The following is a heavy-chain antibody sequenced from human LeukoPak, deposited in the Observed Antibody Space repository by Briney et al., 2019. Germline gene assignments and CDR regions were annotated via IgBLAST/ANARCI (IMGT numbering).Heavy chain of an antibody. D-gene: IGHD4-23*01. CDR1: GFTFSNYW. CDR2: IRQRGSDK. CDR3: ARGRYGGNSYYFDY. J-gene: IGHJ4*02. Sequence: GGSLRLSCAASGFTFSNYWMSWVRQAPGKGLEWVANIRQRGSDKYYVDSVKGRFTISRDNAEISLYLQVNSLRAEDTAVYYCARGRYGGNSYYFDYWGQGTLVTVSS. V-gene: IGHV3-7*01.